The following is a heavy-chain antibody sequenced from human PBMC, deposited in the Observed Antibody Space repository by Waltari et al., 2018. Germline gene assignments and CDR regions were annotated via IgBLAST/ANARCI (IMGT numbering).Heavy chain of an antibody. CDR3: ARMGAGRAPDY. J-gene: IGHJ4*02. CDR2: IKPDGSGK. V-gene: IGHV3-7*03. D-gene: IGHD3-16*01. CDR1: GFSLGIYW. Sequence: EVQRVESGGGLVQPGGSLRLSCAASGFSLGIYWMTWCRQAPGTGLEWVATIKPDGSGKFYVDSVKGRFSISRDNAKNSLYLQMNSLRAEDTAIFYCARMGAGRAPDYWGQGTLVTVSS.